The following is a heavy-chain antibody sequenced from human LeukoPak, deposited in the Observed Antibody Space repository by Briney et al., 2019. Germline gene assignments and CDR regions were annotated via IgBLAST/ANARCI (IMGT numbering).Heavy chain of an antibody. J-gene: IGHJ4*02. V-gene: IGHV1-46*01. D-gene: IGHD6-13*01. CDR3: ARSGYGSSWTLYYFDY. CDR1: GYTFTYYY. Sequence: ASVKVSCKASGYTFTYYYMHWVRQAPGQGLEWMGIINTSGGTTSYAQKFQDRVTMTRDTSTTTVYMELSSLRSEDTAVYYCARSGYGSSWTLYYFDYWGQGTLVTVSS. CDR2: INTSGGTT.